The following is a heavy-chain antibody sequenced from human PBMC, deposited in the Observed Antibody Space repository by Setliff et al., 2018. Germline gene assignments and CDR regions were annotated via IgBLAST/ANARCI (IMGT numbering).Heavy chain of an antibody. CDR3: ATTGTYRYFDY. J-gene: IGHJ4*02. V-gene: IGHV4-39*01. Sequence: LSLTCTVSGASITNINYYWGLIRQPPGKGLEWIGSILYSGSTYYNPSLKSRVTISVDTSKNKFSLRLSSVTAADTAGYYCATTGTYRYFDYWGQGTLVTVSS. CDR2: ILYSGST. D-gene: IGHD1-1*01. CDR1: GASITNINYY.